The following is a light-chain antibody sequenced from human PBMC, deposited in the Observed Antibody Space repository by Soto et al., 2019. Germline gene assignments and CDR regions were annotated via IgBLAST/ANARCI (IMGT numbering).Light chain of an antibody. CDR1: QSISTY. V-gene: IGKV1-39*01. CDR2: AAS. J-gene: IGKJ4*01. CDR3: HQTYGAPLT. Sequence: DIQMTQSPSSLSASVGDRVTITCRASQSISTYLIWYQQKPGKAPKLLIYAASTLQSGIPSRFSGSGSGTDFTLTISNLQPEDFATYYCHQTYGAPLTFGGGTSVEI.